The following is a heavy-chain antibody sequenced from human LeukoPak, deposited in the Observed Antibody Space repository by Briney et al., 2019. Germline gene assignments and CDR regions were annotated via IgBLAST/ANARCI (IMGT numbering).Heavy chain of an antibody. Sequence: GGSLRLSCAASGFTFSSYEMNWVRQAPGKGLEWVSYISSSGSTIYYADSVKGRFTISRDNAKNSLYLQMNSLRAEDTAVYYCAREVVVPAAMSFYYYYYMDVWGEGTTVTISS. CDR3: AREVVVPAAMSFYYYYYMDV. CDR2: ISSSGSTI. V-gene: IGHV3-48*03. CDR1: GFTFSSYE. J-gene: IGHJ6*03. D-gene: IGHD2-2*01.